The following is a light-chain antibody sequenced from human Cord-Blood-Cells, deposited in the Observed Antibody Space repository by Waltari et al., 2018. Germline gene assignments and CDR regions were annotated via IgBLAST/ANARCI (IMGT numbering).Light chain of an antibody. CDR3: QQRSNWPIT. CDR2: DAS. J-gene: IGKJ5*01. V-gene: IGKV3-11*01. Sequence: EIVFTQSPATLSLSPGETATLSCRASQSVSSYLAWYQQKPGKAPRLLIYDASTRATGIPARFSGSGAGTDCTLTISSLEPEDCAVYYCQQRSNWPITCGQGTRVEIK. CDR1: QSVSSY.